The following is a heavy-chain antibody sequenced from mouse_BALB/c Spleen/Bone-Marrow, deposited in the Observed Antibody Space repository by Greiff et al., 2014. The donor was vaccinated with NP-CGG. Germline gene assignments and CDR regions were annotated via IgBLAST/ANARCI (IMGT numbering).Heavy chain of an antibody. CDR2: IYPGDDDT. CDR3: TRRYYDYDVRYFDY. J-gene: IGHJ2*01. CDR1: GYAFSSYW. V-gene: IGHV1-80*01. Sequence: QVQLQQSGAELVRPGSSVKISCKASGYAFSSYWLNWVKQRPGQGLEWIGQIYPGDDDTNYSGKFKGKATLTAGKSSSTAYMQPSSLTSEDSAVHFCTRRYYDYDVRYFDYWGQGTTLTVSS. D-gene: IGHD2-4*01.